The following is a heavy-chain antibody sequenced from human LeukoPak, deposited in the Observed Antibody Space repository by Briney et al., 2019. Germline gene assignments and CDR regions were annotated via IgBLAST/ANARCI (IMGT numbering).Heavy chain of an antibody. CDR1: GFTLSSYN. V-gene: IGHV3-48*02. D-gene: IGHD5-12*01. J-gene: IGHJ4*02. CDR3: ARSRGSDY. CDR2: VSSSSTTI. Sequence: GGSLRLSCAASGFTLSSYNMNWVRQAPGKGLEWVSYVSSSSTTIYYADSVKGRFTISRENAKNSLYLQMNSLRDEDTAVYYCARSRGSDYWGQGTLVTVSS.